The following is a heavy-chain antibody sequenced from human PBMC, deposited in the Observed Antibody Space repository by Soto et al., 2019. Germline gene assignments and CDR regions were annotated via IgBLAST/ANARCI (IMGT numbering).Heavy chain of an antibody. CDR2: IHYSGST. CDR3: ARDGDSSSWSRYRPTHYGMDV. Sequence: SETLSLTCTVSGGSMRNYFWTWIRQPPGKGLEWIGYIHYSGSTNYNPSLKSRVTISVDTSKNQSSLKLSSVTAADTAVYYCARDGDSSSWSRYRPTHYGMDVWGQGTTVTVSS. V-gene: IGHV4-59*01. J-gene: IGHJ6*02. D-gene: IGHD6-13*01. CDR1: GGSMRNYF.